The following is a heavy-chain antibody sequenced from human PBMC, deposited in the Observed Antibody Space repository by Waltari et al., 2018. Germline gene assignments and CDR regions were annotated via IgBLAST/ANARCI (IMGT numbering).Heavy chain of an antibody. V-gene: IGHV3-49*03. CDR1: GFSFGDYA. CDR2: IRSKAYGGTT. Sequence: EVQLVESGGGLVQPGRSLRLPCTTSGFSFGDYAMSWLRQAPGKGKGWVGFIRSKAYGGTTEHSASVKGRFLISRDDSKSIVYLQMNSLKTEDTAVYYCSRVILVRGVLSYYFDYWGQGTLVTVSS. D-gene: IGHD3-10*01. J-gene: IGHJ4*02. CDR3: SRVILVRGVLSYYFDY.